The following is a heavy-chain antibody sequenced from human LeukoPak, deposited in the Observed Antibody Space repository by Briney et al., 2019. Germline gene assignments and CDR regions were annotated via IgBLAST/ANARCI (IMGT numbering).Heavy chain of an antibody. CDR3: AAKGNGYTGIYVFAH. D-gene: IGHD1-26*01. CDR2: LYASGIT. CDR1: GFGVSSNY. Sequence: PGGSLRLSCAASGFGVSSNYMSWVRQAPGKGLEWVSVLYASGITKYADSVKGRFTISRDTSDNTLNLQMNGLGAEDSAVYYCAAKGNGYTGIYVFAHRGQGTLVTVSA. V-gene: IGHV3-66*01. J-gene: IGHJ4*02.